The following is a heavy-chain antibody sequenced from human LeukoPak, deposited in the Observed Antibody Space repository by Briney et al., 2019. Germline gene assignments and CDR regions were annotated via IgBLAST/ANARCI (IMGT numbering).Heavy chain of an antibody. CDR1: GFTFSGSA. V-gene: IGHV3-73*01. J-gene: IGHJ4*02. CDR3: TSHDSSGYYYHQLYYFDY. D-gene: IGHD3-22*01. Sequence: PGGSLRLSCAASGFTFSGSAMHWVRQASGKGLEWVGRLRSKANSYATAYAASVKGRFTISRDDSKNTAYLQMNSLKTEDTAVYYCTSHDSSGYYYHQLYYFDYWGQGTLVTVSS. CDR2: LRSKANSYAT.